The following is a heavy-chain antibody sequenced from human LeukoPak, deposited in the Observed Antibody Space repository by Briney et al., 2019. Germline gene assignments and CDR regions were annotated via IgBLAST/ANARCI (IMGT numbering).Heavy chain of an antibody. V-gene: IGHV4-4*07. CDR3: ARVGIAVALDY. Sequence: SETLSLTCPASGGSISSYYWSWIRQPAGKGLEGIGRIYTSGSTNYNPSLKSRVTMSVDTSKNQFSLKLSSVTAADTAVYYCARVGIAVALDYWGQGTLVTVSS. J-gene: IGHJ4*02. CDR1: GGSISSYY. CDR2: IYTSGST. D-gene: IGHD6-19*01.